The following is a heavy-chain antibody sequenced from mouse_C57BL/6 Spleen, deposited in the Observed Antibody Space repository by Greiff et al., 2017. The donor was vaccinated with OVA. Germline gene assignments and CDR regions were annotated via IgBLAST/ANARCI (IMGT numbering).Heavy chain of an antibody. CDR2: INYDGSST. Sequence: EVQLVESEGGLVQPGSSMKLSCTASGFTFSDYYMAWVRQVPEKGLEWVANINYDGSSTYYLDSLKSRFIISRDNAKNILYLQMSSLKSEDTATYYCAREALYPYYAMDYWGQGTSVTVSS. J-gene: IGHJ4*01. CDR3: AREALYPYYAMDY. V-gene: IGHV5-16*01. CDR1: GFTFSDYY.